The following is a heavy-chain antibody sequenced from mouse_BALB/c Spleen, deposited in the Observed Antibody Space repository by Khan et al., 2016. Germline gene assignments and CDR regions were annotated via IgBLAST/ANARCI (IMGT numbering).Heavy chain of an antibody. J-gene: IGHJ3*01. CDR3: AYGSYYAWFPY. CDR1: GYSITSDYA. Sequence: EVQLQESGPGLVKPSQSLSLTCTVTGYSITSDYAWNWIRQFPGNKLEWMGYISYSGITSYNPSLKSRNSITRDTSKNQFFLQLISVTTEDTATYYCAYGSYYAWFPYWGQGTLVTVSA. D-gene: IGHD2-3*01. V-gene: IGHV3-2*02. CDR2: ISYSGIT.